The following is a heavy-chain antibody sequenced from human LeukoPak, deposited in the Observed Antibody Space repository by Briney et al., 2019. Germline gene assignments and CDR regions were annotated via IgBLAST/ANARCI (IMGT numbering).Heavy chain of an antibody. V-gene: IGHV3-7*04. CDR3: ARGGRGYSYGYGGLDY. CDR1: GFTFSSYW. D-gene: IGHD5-18*01. CDR2: IKQDGSEK. J-gene: IGHJ4*02. Sequence: GGSLRLSCAASGFTFSSYWMSWVRQAPGKGLEWVANIKQDGSEKYYVDSVKGRFTISRDDAKNSLYLQMNSLRAEDTAGYDCARGGRGYSYGYGGLDYWGQGTLVTVSS.